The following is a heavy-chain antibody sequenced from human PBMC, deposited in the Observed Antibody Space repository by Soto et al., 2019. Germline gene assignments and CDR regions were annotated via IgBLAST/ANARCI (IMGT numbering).Heavy chain of an antibody. CDR2: IDSDGSST. J-gene: IGHJ6*02. V-gene: IGHV3-74*01. CDR3: DRGRAYGMEV. Sequence: EVQLVESGGGLVQPGGSLRVSCAASGFTFGSYWMNWVRQAPGKGLVWVSRIDSDGSSTTYADSVKGRFTTSRDNAKNTLYLQMSSLRVEEKAVYYCDRGRAYGMEVWGQGTTVTDSS. CDR1: GFTFGSYW.